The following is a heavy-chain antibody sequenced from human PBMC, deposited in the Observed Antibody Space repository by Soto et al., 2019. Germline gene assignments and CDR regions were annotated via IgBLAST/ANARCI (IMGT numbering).Heavy chain of an antibody. CDR2: INSDGSGT. J-gene: IGHJ4*02. D-gene: IGHD3-10*01. Sequence: EVQLVESGGGLVQPGGSLRLSCAASGFIFSNYWMHWVRQVPGKGLVWVSRINSDGSGTSYADSVRGRFTISRDNAENTVHLQMNSLRAEDTAVYYCATGFEKWGQGTLVTVSS. CDR3: ATGFEK. V-gene: IGHV3-74*01. CDR1: GFIFSNYW.